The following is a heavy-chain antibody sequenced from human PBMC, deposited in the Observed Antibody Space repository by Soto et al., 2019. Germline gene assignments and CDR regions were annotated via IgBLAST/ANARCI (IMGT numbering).Heavy chain of an antibody. V-gene: IGHV3-74*01. CDR3: ASSGYYDSRGDY. CDR2: INSDGSST. J-gene: IGHJ4*02. D-gene: IGHD3-22*01. Sequence: GGSLRLSCAASGFTFSSYWMHWVRQAPGKGLVWVSRINSDGSSTSYADSVKGQFTISRDNAKNTLYLQMNSLRAEDTAVYYCASSGYYDSRGDYWGQGTLVTVYS. CDR1: GFTFSSYW.